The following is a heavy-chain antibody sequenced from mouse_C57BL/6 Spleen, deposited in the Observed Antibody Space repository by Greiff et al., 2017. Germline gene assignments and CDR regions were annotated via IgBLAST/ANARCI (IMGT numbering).Heavy chain of an antibody. CDR3: VRQLRLRDCEAMDY. CDR1: GYTFTSYW. Sequence: QVQLQQPGAELVMPGASVKLSCKASGYTFTSYWMHWVKQRPGQGLEWIGEIDPSDSYTNYNQRFKGKSTLTVDKSSSTAYMQLSSLTSEDSAVYYCVRQLRLRDCEAMDYWGQGTSVTVSS. V-gene: IGHV1-69*01. J-gene: IGHJ4*01. CDR2: IDPSDSYT. D-gene: IGHD3-2*02.